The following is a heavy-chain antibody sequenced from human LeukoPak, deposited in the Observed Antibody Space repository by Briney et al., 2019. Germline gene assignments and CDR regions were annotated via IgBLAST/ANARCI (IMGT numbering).Heavy chain of an antibody. D-gene: IGHD3-9*01. V-gene: IGHV1-18*03. Sequence: ASVKVSCKDSGYTFTSYGISWVRQAPGQGLEWMGWISAYNGNTNYAQKLQGRVTMTTDTSTSTAYMELRSLRSDDMAVYYCTYYDILTGGLGYWGQGTLVTVSS. J-gene: IGHJ4*02. CDR1: GYTFTSYG. CDR3: TYYDILTGGLGY. CDR2: ISAYNGNT.